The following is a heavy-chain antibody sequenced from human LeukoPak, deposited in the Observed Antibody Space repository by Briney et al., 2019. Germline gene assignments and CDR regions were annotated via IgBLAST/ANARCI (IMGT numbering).Heavy chain of an antibody. D-gene: IGHD3-10*01. V-gene: IGHV5-51*01. CDR1: GYSFTNYW. CDR3: ARHPRFSSGKGWFDP. Sequence: GESLKSSCKGSGYSFTNYWIAWVRQMPGKGLEWMAMLFPGDSNIKYSPSFQGQVTVSADKSISTAYLQWSSLTASDTAMYYCARHPRFSSGKGWFDPWGQGTLVTVSS. CDR2: LFPGDSNI. J-gene: IGHJ5*02.